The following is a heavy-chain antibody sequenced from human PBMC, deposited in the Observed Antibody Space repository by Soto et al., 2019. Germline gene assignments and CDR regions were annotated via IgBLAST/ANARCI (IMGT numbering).Heavy chain of an antibody. V-gene: IGHV1-3*01. CDR1: GYTFTSYA. Sequence: ASVKVSCKASGYTFTSYAMHWVRQAPGQRLEWMEWINAGNGNTKYSQMFQGRVTITRDTSASTAYMELSSLRSEDTAVYYCARFATYCYDDGGHEFDYWGQGTLVTVSS. D-gene: IGHD2-15*01. J-gene: IGHJ4*02. CDR3: ARFATYCYDDGGHEFDY. CDR2: INAGNGNT.